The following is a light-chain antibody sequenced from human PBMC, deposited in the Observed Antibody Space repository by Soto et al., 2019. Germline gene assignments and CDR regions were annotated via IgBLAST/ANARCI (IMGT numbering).Light chain of an antibody. J-gene: IGLJ1*01. CDR2: EVR. CDR3: CSYARPTFYA. V-gene: IGLV2-14*01. CDR1: MRDVGAYNL. Sequence: QSVLTQPASVSGSPGQSITISCAGTMRDVGAYNLVSWYQQHPGRAPQLIIYEVRNRPSGISFRFSGSKSGNTASLTISGLQAEDEADYYCCSYARPTFYAFATGTKLTVL.